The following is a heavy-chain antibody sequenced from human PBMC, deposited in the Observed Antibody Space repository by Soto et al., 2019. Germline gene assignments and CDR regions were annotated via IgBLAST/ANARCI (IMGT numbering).Heavy chain of an antibody. CDR1: GYTFTSYD. D-gene: IGHD3-10*01. CDR2: MNPNSGNT. J-gene: IGHJ4*02. V-gene: IGHV1-8*01. CDR3: AITHLRFGEHHY. Sequence: ASVKVSCKASGYTFTSYDINWVQQATGQGLEWMGWMNPNSGNTGYAQKFQGRVTMTRNTSISTAYMELSSLRSEDTAVYYCAITHLRFGEHHYWGQGTLVTVSS.